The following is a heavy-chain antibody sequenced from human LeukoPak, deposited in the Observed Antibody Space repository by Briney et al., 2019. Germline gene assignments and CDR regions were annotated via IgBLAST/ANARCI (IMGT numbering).Heavy chain of an antibody. CDR1: GFAFRSYG. V-gene: IGHV3-23*01. CDR3: AKVGIVWVAFEN. D-gene: IGHD3-10*01. Sequence: GGSLRLTCAASGFAFRSYGMTWVSHVPGKGLEWVSGISESGGGTFYADSVKGRFTISRDNSKNTLFLQMNSLRSEDTAVYYCAKVGIVWVAFENWVQGTQVTVSS. J-gene: IGHJ4*02. CDR2: ISESGGGT.